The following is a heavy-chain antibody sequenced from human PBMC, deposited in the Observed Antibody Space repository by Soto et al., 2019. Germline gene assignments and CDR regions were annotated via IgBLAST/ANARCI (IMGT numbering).Heavy chain of an antibody. CDR2: ISGSGGST. D-gene: IGHD4-17*01. J-gene: IGHJ4*02. CDR1: GFTVSSNY. CDR3: AKDYGGNSGGFDY. V-gene: IGHV3-23*01. Sequence: GGSLRLSCAASGFTVSSNYMSWVRQAPGKGLEWVSAISGSGGSTYYADSVKGRFTISRDNSKNTLYLQMNSLRAEDTAVYYCAKDYGGNSGGFDYWGQGTLVTVSS.